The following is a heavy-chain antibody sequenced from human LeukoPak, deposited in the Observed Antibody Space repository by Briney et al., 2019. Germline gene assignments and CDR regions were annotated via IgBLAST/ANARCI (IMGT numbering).Heavy chain of an antibody. J-gene: IGHJ6*02. V-gene: IGHV3-11*01. D-gene: IGHD2-2*01. Sequence: GGSLRLSCAASGFSFSDYYMSWIRQAPGKGLEWVSYISSSGSTIYYADSVKGRFTISRDNAKNSLYLQMTSLRAEDTAVYYCASGDSVTSPGGYYYGMAVWGQGTTVTVSS. CDR1: GFSFSDYY. CDR2: ISSSGSTI. CDR3: ASGDSVTSPGGYYYGMAV.